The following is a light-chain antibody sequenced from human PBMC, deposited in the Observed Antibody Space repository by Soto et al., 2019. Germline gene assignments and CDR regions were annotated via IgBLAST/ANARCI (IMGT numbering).Light chain of an antibody. J-gene: IGKJ1*01. Sequence: PGERATLSCRASPSVTNFLAWYQQKPGQAPRLLIYAASSRATGIPDRFSGSGSGTDFTLTISRLEPEDFAVYYCQDYGSSPQTFGQGTKVDIK. CDR3: QDYGSSPQT. V-gene: IGKV3-20*01. CDR1: PSVTNF. CDR2: AAS.